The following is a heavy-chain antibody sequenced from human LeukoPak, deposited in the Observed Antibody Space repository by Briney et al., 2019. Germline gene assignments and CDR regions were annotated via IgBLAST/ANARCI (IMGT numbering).Heavy chain of an antibody. Sequence: GGSLRLSCAVSGFTLSIHGMHWVRQAPGKGLERVGVIWYDGSNKYYADSVKGRFTISRDNAKNSLYLQMNSLRAEDTAVYYCAKEGIGYCSGGSCYAQGYFDYWGQGTLVTVSS. V-gene: IGHV3-33*03. D-gene: IGHD2-15*01. CDR2: IWYDGSNK. CDR3: AKEGIGYCSGGSCYAQGYFDY. CDR1: GFTLSIHG. J-gene: IGHJ4*02.